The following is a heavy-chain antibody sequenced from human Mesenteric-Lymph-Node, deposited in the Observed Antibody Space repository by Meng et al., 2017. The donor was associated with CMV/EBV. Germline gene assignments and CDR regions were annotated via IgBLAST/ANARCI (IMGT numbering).Heavy chain of an antibody. J-gene: IGHJ6*02. CDR2: ITTSGTDK. CDR1: GFTFSSYE. Sequence: GGSLRLSCAASGFTFSSYEMNWVRQAPGKGLEWVSYITTSGTDKRYADSVKGRLTISRDNAKNSLYLQMNSLRAEDTAVYYCARDKLTSYYYYGMDVWGQGTTVTVSS. D-gene: IGHD4/OR15-4a*01. V-gene: IGHV3-48*03. CDR3: ARDKLTSYYYYGMDV.